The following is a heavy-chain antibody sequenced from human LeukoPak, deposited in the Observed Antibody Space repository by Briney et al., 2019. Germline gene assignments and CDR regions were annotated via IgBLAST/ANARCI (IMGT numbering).Heavy chain of an antibody. CDR2: ISWNSGSI. CDR1: GFTFDDYA. Sequence: GGSLRLSCAASGFTFDDYAMHWVRQAPGKGLEWVSGISWNSGSIGYADSVKGRFTISRDNAKNSLYLQMNTLRAEDTAVYYCARRSDPRRAYGDYYYYGMDVWGQGTTVTVSS. CDR3: ARRSDPRRAYGDYYYYGMDV. J-gene: IGHJ6*02. V-gene: IGHV3-9*01. D-gene: IGHD4-17*01.